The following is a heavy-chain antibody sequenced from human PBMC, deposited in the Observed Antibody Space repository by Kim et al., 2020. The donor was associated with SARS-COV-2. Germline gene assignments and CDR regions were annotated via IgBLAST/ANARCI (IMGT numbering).Heavy chain of an antibody. D-gene: IGHD6-13*01. CDR2: MSYDGSNK. V-gene: IGHV3-30*04. Sequence: GGSLRLSCVVSGFTFSSYAMHWVRQAPGKGLEWVAVMSYDGSNKYYADSVKGRFTISRDNSKNTLYLQMNSMRAEDTAVYYCARDTEYSSSWYSYFQYWGQGTLVTVSS. CDR1: GFTFSSYA. CDR3: ARDTEYSSSWYSYFQY. J-gene: IGHJ1*01.